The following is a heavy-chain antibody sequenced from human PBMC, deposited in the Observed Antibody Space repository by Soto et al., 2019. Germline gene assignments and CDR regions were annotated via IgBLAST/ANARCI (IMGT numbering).Heavy chain of an antibody. D-gene: IGHD4-17*01. V-gene: IGHV3-23*01. CDR2: TSGGGDVA. J-gene: IGHJ2*01. Sequence: EVQLLESGGGLIQPGGSLRLSCTASGFTFINYAMNWVRQAPGKGLEWVSGTSGGGDVAFYADSVKGRFAISRDNSKNTLDLQMNSLRAEDTALCYCVKKSIGTVTNPVYWSFDLWGRGTLVTVSS. CDR3: VKKSIGTVTNPVYWSFDL. CDR1: GFTFINYA.